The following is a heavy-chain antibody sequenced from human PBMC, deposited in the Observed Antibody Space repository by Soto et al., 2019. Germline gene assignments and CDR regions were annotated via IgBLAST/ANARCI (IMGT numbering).Heavy chain of an antibody. Sequence: GGSLRLSCAASGFPFSDYYMSLIRQSPGKGLEWVSYISSSDSIIYYADSVKGRFTISRDNAKNSLYLQMNSLRAEDTAVYYCARDLGYYDSSGYFDYWGQGTLVTVSS. CDR3: ARDLGYYDSSGYFDY. J-gene: IGHJ4*02. V-gene: IGHV3-11*01. CDR2: ISSSDSII. CDR1: GFPFSDYY. D-gene: IGHD3-22*01.